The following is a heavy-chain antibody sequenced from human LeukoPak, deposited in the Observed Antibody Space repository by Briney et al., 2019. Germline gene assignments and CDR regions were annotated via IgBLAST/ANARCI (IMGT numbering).Heavy chain of an antibody. Sequence: PGGSLRLSCAASGFTFSSYAMSWVRQPPGKGLEWVSAISGSGGSTYYADSVKGRFTISRDNSKNTLHLQMNSLRAEDTAVYYCAKVIAVAGIAFDYWGQGTLVTVSS. D-gene: IGHD6-19*01. CDR1: GFTFSSYA. CDR3: AKVIAVAGIAFDY. J-gene: IGHJ4*02. CDR2: ISGSGGST. V-gene: IGHV3-23*01.